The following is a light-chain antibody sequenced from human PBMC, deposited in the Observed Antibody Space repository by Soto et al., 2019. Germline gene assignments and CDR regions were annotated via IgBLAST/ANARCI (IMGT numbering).Light chain of an antibody. Sequence: DIQMTQSPSSVSASVVDIVTITCRASQGINNWLALYKQKPGKAPELLIYAVSYLQSGVPSRFSGSGSGTDFTLTISSLQPEDFATYFCKQSSAFPLTFGGGTKVDIK. J-gene: IGKJ4*01. CDR1: QGINNW. CDR3: KQSSAFPLT. V-gene: IGKV1-12*01. CDR2: AVS.